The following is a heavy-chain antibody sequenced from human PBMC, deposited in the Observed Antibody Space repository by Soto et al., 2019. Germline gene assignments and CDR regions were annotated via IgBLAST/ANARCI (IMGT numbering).Heavy chain of an antibody. CDR2: IYYSGST. V-gene: IGHV4-30-4*02. D-gene: IGHD6-19*01. CDR1: GGSISSGDYY. CDR3: ARAPPVAGNELDY. Sequence: SETLSLTCTVSGGSISSGDYYWSWIRQPPGKGLEWIGYIYYSGSTNYNPSLKSRVTISVDTSKNQFSLKLSSVTAADTAVYYCARAPPVAGNELDYWGQGTLVTVSS. J-gene: IGHJ4*02.